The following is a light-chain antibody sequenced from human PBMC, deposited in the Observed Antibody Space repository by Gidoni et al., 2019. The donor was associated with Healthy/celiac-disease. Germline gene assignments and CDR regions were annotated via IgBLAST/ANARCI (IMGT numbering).Light chain of an antibody. CDR3: QQRSNWPPLT. CDR1: QSVSSY. V-gene: IGKV3-11*01. Sequence: EIVLTKSPATLSLSPGERATLSCRASQSVSSYLAWYQQKPGQAPRLLIYDASNRTTGIPARFSGSGAGTDFTLTISSLEPEDFAVYYCQQRSNWPPLTFGGXTKVEIK. CDR2: DAS. J-gene: IGKJ4*01.